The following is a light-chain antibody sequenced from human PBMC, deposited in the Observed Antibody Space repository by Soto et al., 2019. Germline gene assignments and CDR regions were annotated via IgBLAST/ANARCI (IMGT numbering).Light chain of an antibody. CDR1: QSVRND. CDR2: SAS. V-gene: IGKV3-11*01. CDR3: QQRNNWPPT. Sequence: EIVLTQSPATLFLSPGERATLSCRASQSVRNDLVWYHQKRGQAPRLLIYSASNRAAGIPPRFSASGSGTDFTLTLSSLEPEDFAVYYCQQRNNWPPTFGGGTKVEMK. J-gene: IGKJ4*01.